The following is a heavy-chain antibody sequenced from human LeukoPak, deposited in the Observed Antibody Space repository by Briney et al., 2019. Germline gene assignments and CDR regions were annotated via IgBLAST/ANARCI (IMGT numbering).Heavy chain of an antibody. Sequence: GGSLRLSCAASGFTFSSYGMHWVRQAPGKGLEWVAVIWYDGSNKYYADSVRGRFTISRDNSENTLYLQMNSLRAEDTAVYYCARGEQWLVRWGFDDWGQGTLVTVSS. CDR2: IWYDGSNK. J-gene: IGHJ4*02. D-gene: IGHD6-19*01. CDR1: GFTFSSYG. CDR3: ARGEQWLVRWGFDD. V-gene: IGHV3-33*01.